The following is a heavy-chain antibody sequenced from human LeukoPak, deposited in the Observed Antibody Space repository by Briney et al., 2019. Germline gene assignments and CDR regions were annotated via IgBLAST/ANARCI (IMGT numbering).Heavy chain of an antibody. D-gene: IGHD3-10*01. CDR3: ATSHYGSGSYYSI. J-gene: IGHJ4*02. V-gene: IGHV5-10-1*01. CDR2: IDPSDSYT. Sequence: GESLRISCQGSGYSFTSYWISWVRQMPGKGLEWMGRIDPSDSYTNYSPSFQGHVTISADKSISTAYLQWSSLKASDTAMYYCATSHYGSGSYYSIWGQGTLVTVSS. CDR1: GYSFTSYW.